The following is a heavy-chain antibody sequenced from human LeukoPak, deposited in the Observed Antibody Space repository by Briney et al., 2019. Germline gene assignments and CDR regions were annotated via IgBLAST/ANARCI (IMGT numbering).Heavy chain of an antibody. CDR1: GGSISSYY. Sequence: SETLSPTCTVSGGSISSYYWSWIRQPPGKGLEWIGYIYYSGSTNYNPSLKSRVTILVDTSKKQFSLRLSSVTAADTAVYYCARHGPSERVYYYMDVWGKGTTVTVSS. D-gene: IGHD3-10*01. CDR2: IYYSGST. CDR3: ARHGPSERVYYYMDV. J-gene: IGHJ6*03. V-gene: IGHV4-59*08.